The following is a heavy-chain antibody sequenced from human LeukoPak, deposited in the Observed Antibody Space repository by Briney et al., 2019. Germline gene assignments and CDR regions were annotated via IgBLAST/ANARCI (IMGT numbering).Heavy chain of an antibody. J-gene: IGHJ4*02. D-gene: IGHD3-10*01. V-gene: IGHV1-24*01. CDR3: ATGGYASGSDY. CDR1: GYTFTVYY. Sequence: ASVTVSCKASGYTFTVYYMHWVRQAPGKGLGWMGGFDLEEAETIYAQTFQGRVTMTEDTSTDTAYMELSSLRSEDTAVYYCATGGYASGSDYWGQGTLVTVSS. CDR2: FDLEEAET.